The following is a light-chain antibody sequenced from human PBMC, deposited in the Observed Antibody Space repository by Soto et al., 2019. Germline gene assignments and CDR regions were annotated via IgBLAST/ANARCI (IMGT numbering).Light chain of an antibody. CDR1: QSLVYTDGNIY. CDR3: MQATHLRPA. CDR2: KVY. Sequence: DVVMTQSPLSLPVTLGQPASISCRSSQSLVYTDGNIYLHWFQQRPGQSPRRLIYKVYNRDSGVPDRFSGSGSDTDFTLKSSRVEAEDVGVYYCMQATHLRPAFGQGTKVEI. V-gene: IGKV2-30*01. J-gene: IGKJ1*01.